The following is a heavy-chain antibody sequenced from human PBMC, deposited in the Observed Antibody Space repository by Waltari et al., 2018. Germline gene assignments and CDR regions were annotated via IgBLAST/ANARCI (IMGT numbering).Heavy chain of an antibody. J-gene: IGHJ4*02. D-gene: IGHD6-13*01. Sequence: QVQLVQSGAEVKKPGASVKVSCKASGYTFTSYAMHWVRQAPGQRLEWMGWINAGNGNTKYSQKFQGRVTITRDTSASTAYMELSSLRSEDTAVYYCARDSDVRDSGSWYEDYFDYWGQGTLVTVSS. CDR2: INAGNGNT. V-gene: IGHV1-3*01. CDR1: GYTFTSYA. CDR3: ARDSDVRDSGSWYEDYFDY.